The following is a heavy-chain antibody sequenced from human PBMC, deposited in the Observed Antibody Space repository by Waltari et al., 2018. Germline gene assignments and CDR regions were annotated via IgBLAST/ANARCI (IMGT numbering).Heavy chain of an antibody. CDR2: ISGSGGST. CDR1: GFTLGSYA. Sequence: VQLLESGGGLVQPGGSLRRSFAAFGFTLGSYAMSWVRQAPGKGLEWVSAISGSGGSTFYADSVKGRFTISRDNSKNTLYLQMNSLRAEDTAVYYCAKEMYYFDYWGQGTLVTVSS. V-gene: IGHV3-23*01. CDR3: AKEMYYFDY. J-gene: IGHJ4*02.